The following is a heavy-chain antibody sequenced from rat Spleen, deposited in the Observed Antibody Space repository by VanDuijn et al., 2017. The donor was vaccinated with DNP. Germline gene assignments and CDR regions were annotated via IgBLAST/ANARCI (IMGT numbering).Heavy chain of an antibody. CDR2: ISSGGST. V-gene: IGHV2S12*01. CDR3: ARDSGIEPY. D-gene: IGHD1-11*01. Sequence: QVQLKESGPGLVQPSQTLSLTCTVSGFSLTSYGVSWVRQPPGKGLEWIAAISSGGSTYFNSGLKSRLSISRDTSKSQVFLRMNSLQVEDTAMYFCARDSGIEPYWGQGTLVTVSS. CDR1: GFSLTSYG. J-gene: IGHJ3*01.